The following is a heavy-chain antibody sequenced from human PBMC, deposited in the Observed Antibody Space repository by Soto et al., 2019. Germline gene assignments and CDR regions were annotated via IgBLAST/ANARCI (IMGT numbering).Heavy chain of an antibody. Sequence: EVQLVESGGGLVQPGGSLRLSCAASGFTFSNYAMSWVRQAPGKGLRWVSAVSNSGDGAFYADSVMGRFTISRDNSKNTLYLQMNSLRAEDTAVYYCARDPHHDDFFDSWGQGTLVTVSS. CDR1: GFTFSNYA. V-gene: IGHV3-23*04. J-gene: IGHJ4*02. CDR2: VSNSGDGA. D-gene: IGHD3-3*01. CDR3: ARDPHHDDFFDS.